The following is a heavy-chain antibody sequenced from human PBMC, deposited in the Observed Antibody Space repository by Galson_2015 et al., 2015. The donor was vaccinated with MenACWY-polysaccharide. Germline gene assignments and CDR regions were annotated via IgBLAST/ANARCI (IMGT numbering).Heavy chain of an antibody. CDR1: GFTFSRYW. CDR3: ARDVARSDSH. V-gene: IGHV3-74*01. CDR2: IDTDGRIT. Sequence: SLRLSCAASGFTFSRYWMHWVRQPPGKGLMWVSRIDTDGRITNYADSVKGRFTIYRDNAKNTLYLEMNSLRADDTAVYYCARDVARSDSHWGQGTLVTVSS. D-gene: IGHD6-6*01. J-gene: IGHJ4*02.